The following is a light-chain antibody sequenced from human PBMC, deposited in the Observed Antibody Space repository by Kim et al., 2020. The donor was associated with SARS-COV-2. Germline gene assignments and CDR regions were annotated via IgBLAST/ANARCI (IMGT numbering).Light chain of an antibody. Sequence: EIVMTQSPDTLSASPGERVTLSCRASESISSNLVWYQQKPGQAPRLLIYAASTRATGIPARFTGSGSGTEFTLTISSLQSEDFAVYYCQQFNNWLPLTFGGGTKVDIK. J-gene: IGKJ4*01. CDR1: ESISSN. V-gene: IGKV3-15*01. CDR3: QQFNNWLPLT. CDR2: AAS.